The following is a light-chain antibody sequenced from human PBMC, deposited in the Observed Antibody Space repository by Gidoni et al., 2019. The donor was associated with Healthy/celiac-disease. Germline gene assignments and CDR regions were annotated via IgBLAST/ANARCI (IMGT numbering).Light chain of an antibody. CDR3: QQYGSSPLT. CDR2: GAS. CDR1: QSVSSSY. V-gene: IGKV3-20*01. J-gene: IGKJ4*01. Sequence: ESVLTQSPATLSLSPGERATLPCSASQSVSSSYLTWYQQKPGQAPRLLIYGASSRATGIPDRFSGSGSGTDFTLTISRLEPEDFAMYYCQQYGSSPLTFGGGTKVEIK.